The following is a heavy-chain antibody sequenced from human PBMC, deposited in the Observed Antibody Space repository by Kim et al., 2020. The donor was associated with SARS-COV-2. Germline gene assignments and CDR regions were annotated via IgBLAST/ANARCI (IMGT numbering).Heavy chain of an antibody. D-gene: IGHD5-12*01. CDR1: GGSISSSSYY. CDR3: ARWTPDDYGGRRDHFDY. J-gene: IGHJ4*02. Sequence: SETLSLTCTVSGGSISSSSYYWGWIRQPPGKGLEWIGSIYYSGSTYYNPSLKSRVTISVDTSKNQFSLKLSSVTAADTAVYYCARWTPDDYGGRRDHFDYWGQGTLVTVSS. CDR2: IYYSGST. V-gene: IGHV4-39*01.